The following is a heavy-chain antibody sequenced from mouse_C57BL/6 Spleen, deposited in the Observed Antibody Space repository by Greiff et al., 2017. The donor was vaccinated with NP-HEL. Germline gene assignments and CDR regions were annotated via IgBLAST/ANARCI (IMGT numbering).Heavy chain of an antibody. J-gene: IGHJ2*01. CDR1: GYAFTNYL. CDR3: ARSRYSNSGDYFDY. CDR2: INPGSGGT. V-gene: IGHV1-54*01. Sequence: VKLMESGAELVRPGTSVKVSCKASGYAFTNYLIEWVKQRPGQGLEWIGVINPGSGGTNYNEKFKGKATLTADKSSSTAYMQLSSLTSEYSAVYFCARSRYSNSGDYFDYWGQGTTLTVSS. D-gene: IGHD2-5*01.